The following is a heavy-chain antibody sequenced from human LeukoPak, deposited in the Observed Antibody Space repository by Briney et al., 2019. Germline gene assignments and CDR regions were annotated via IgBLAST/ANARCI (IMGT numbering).Heavy chain of an antibody. Sequence: GGSLRLSCSASGFIFSSYAMHWVRQAPGKGLEYVSGISFNGGNTYFADSVKGRFTISRDNSKNTLYLQMNSLRAEDTAVYYCAKEVSYYYDSSGFDYWGQGALVTVSS. CDR1: GFIFSSYA. J-gene: IGHJ4*02. V-gene: IGHV3-64*04. CDR3: AKEVSYYYDSSGFDY. CDR2: ISFNGGNT. D-gene: IGHD3-22*01.